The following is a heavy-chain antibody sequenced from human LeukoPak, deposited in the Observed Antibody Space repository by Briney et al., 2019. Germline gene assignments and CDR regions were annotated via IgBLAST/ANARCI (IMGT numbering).Heavy chain of an antibody. J-gene: IGHJ4*02. CDR2: ISYVGSNK. CDR3: ARVHSSGWYSIGY. V-gene: IGHV3-30-3*01. Sequence: GGSLRLSCAASGFTFSTYSMHWVRQAPGKGLEWVAVISYVGSNKYYADSVKGRFTISRDDSKNTLYLRMNSVRVEDTAMYYCARVHSSGWYSIGYWGQGTLVTVSS. D-gene: IGHD6-19*01. CDR1: GFTFSTYS.